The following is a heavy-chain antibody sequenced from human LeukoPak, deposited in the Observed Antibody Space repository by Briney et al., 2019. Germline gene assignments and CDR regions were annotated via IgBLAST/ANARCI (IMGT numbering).Heavy chain of an antibody. CDR2: IYYSGST. J-gene: IGHJ5*02. D-gene: IGHD2-2*02. Sequence: KPSQTLSLTCTVSGGSISSGDYYWSWIRQPPGKGLEWIGYIYYSGSTYYNPSLKSRVTISVDTSKNQFSLKLSSVTAADTAVYYCARVLRGPAVIGNNWFDPWGQGTLVTVSS. V-gene: IGHV4-30-4*08. CDR3: ARVLRGPAVIGNNWFDP. CDR1: GGSISSGDYY.